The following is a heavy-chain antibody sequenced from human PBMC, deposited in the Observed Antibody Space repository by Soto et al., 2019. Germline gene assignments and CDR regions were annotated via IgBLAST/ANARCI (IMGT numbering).Heavy chain of an antibody. CDR2: INAGNGNT. V-gene: IGHV1-3*01. CDR3: ARGNGRFSSGWYGPAEYFQH. Sequence: ASVKVSCKASGYTFTGYALHWVRQAPGQRLEWMGWINAGNGNTKYSQKFQGRVTITRDTSASTAYMELSSLRSEDTAVYYCARGNGRFSSGWYGPAEYFQHWGQGTLVTVSS. CDR1: GYTFTGYA. D-gene: IGHD6-19*01. J-gene: IGHJ1*01.